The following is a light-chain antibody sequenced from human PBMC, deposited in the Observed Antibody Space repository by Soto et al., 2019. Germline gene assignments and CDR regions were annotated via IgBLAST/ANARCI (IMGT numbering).Light chain of an antibody. CDR1: QSVSSY. Sequence: EIVLTQSPATLSLSPGERATLSCRASQSVSSYLAWYQQKPGQAPRLLIYDASNRATGIPARFSGSGSGTDFTLTISSREPEDFAVYYCQQYGSSPITFGQGTRLEIK. CDR2: DAS. J-gene: IGKJ5*01. CDR3: QQYGSSPIT. V-gene: IGKV3-11*01.